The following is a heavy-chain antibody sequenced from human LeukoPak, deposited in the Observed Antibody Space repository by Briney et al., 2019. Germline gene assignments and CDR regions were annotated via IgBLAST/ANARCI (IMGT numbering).Heavy chain of an antibody. CDR3: ARVTGYMIEDYFDY. CDR1: GDSVSSNSAA. Sequence: SQTLSLTCAISGDSVSSNSAAWNWIRQSPLRGLEWLGRTYYRSKWYNDYAVSVKGRVTINPDTSKNQFSLQLNSVTPEDTAVYYCARVTGYMIEDYFDYWGQGTLVTVSS. J-gene: IGHJ4*02. CDR2: TYYRSKWYN. D-gene: IGHD3-22*01. V-gene: IGHV6-1*01.